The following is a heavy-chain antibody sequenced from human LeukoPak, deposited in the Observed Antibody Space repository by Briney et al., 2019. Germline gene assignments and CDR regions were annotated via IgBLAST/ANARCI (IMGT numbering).Heavy chain of an antibody. V-gene: IGHV1-18*01. D-gene: IGHD3-22*01. CDR1: GCTFTSYG. CDR3: ARVVVITPYFDY. CDR2: ISAYNGNT. Sequence: ASVKVSCKASGCTFTSYGISWVRQAPGQGLEWMGWISAYNGNTNYAQKLQGRVTMTTDTSTSTAYMELRSLRSDDTAVYYCARVVVITPYFDYWGQGTLVTVSS. J-gene: IGHJ4*02.